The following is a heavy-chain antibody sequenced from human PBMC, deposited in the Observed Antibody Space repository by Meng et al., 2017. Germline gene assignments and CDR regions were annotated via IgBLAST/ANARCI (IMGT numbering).Heavy chain of an antibody. CDR1: GGSISSSSYY. D-gene: IGHD1-26*01. CDR3: ARESPSRYSGSYE. CDR2: IYYSGST. V-gene: IGHV4-39*07. J-gene: IGHJ4*02. Sequence: SETLSLTCTVSGGSISSSSYYWGWIRQPPGKGLEWIGSIYYSGSTYYNPSLKSRVTISVDTSKYQFSLKLGSVTAADTAGYYCARESPSRYSGSYEWGQGTLVTVSS.